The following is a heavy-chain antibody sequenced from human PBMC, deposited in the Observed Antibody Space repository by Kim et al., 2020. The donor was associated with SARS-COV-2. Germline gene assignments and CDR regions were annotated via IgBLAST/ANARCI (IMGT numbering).Heavy chain of an antibody. CDR3: AKLHYDYVWGSYGFDY. D-gene: IGHD3-16*01. CDR2: ISGSGGST. Sequence: GGSLRLSCAASGFTFSSYAMSWVRQAPGKGLEWVSAISGSGGSTYYADSVKGRFTISRDNSKNTLYLQMNSLRAEDTAVYYCAKLHYDYVWGSYGFDYWGQGTLVTVSS. V-gene: IGHV3-23*01. CDR1: GFTFSSYA. J-gene: IGHJ4*02.